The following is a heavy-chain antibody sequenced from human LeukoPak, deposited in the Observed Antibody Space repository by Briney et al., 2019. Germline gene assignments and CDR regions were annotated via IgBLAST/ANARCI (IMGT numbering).Heavy chain of an antibody. CDR2: SFHTGNT. D-gene: IGHD3-3*01. J-gene: IGHJ3*02. CDR1: GDSITTYY. V-gene: IGHV4-59*12. Sequence: SETLFLTCTVSGDSITTYYWSWLRQPPGKGLEWIGYSFHTGNTNYNPSLESRVAISIDTSKNHLSLRLTFVTAADTAIYYCARAIGVGSFDAFDIWGQGAKVAVSS. CDR3: ARAIGVGSFDAFDI.